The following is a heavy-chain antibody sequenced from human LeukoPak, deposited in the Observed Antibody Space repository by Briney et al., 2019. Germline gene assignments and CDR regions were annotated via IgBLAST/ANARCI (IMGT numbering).Heavy chain of an antibody. Sequence: GGSLRLSCAASGFTLSNYAMSWVRQAPGKGLEWASAISGRGDSTYHADSVKGRFTISRDNSKSTLYLQMNSLRAEDTAVYYCARDRLYDFWSGLGAFDIWGQGTMVTVSS. CDR2: ISGRGDST. J-gene: IGHJ3*02. CDR1: GFTLSNYA. V-gene: IGHV3-23*01. D-gene: IGHD3-3*01. CDR3: ARDRLYDFWSGLGAFDI.